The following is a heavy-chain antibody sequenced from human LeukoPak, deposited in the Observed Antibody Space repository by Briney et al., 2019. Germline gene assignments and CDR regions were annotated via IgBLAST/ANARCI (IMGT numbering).Heavy chain of an antibody. D-gene: IGHD3-10*01. J-gene: IGHJ5*02. CDR3: ATVSGDNVIWFGESGWFDP. CDR2: IETSGST. V-gene: IGHV4-61*02. CDR1: GGSISSGSYY. Sequence: SQTLSLTCTVSGGSISSGSYYWSWIRQPAGKGLEWIGRIETSGSTNYNPSLKSRVTISVDTSKNQFSLKLSSVTAADTAVYYCATVSGDNVIWFGESGWFDPWGQGTLVTVSS.